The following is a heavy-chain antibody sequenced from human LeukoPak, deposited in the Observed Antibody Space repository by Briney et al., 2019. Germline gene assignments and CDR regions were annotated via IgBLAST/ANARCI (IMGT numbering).Heavy chain of an antibody. Sequence: SETLSLTCAVYGGSFSGYYWSWIRQPPGKGLEWIGEINHSGSTNYNPSLKSRVTISVDTSKNQFSLKLSSVTAADTAVYYCARDRPYDYVWGSYRYIPTYYYGMDVWGQGTTVTVSS. V-gene: IGHV4-34*01. J-gene: IGHJ6*02. CDR2: INHSGST. CDR1: GGSFSGYY. D-gene: IGHD3-16*02. CDR3: ARDRPYDYVWGSYRYIPTYYYGMDV.